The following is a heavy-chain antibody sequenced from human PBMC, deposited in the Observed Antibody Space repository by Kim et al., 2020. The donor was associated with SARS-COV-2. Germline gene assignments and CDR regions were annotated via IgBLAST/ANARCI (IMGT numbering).Heavy chain of an antibody. V-gene: IGHV4-31*03. Sequence: SETLSLTCTVSGGSISSGGYYWSWIRQHPGKGLEWIGYIYYSGSTYYNPSLKSRVTISVDTSKNQFSLKLSSVTAADTAVYYCARGRGPQNDYGDPTLAQYWYFDLWGRGTLVTVSS. CDR1: GGSISSGGYY. CDR3: ARGRGPQNDYGDPTLAQYWYFDL. D-gene: IGHD4-17*01. J-gene: IGHJ2*01. CDR2: IYYSGST.